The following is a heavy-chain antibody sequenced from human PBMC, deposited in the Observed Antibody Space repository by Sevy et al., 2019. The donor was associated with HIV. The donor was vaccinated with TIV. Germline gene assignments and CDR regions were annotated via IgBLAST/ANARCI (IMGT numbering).Heavy chain of an antibody. CDR3: ARDGAPWELRFYYYFDY. D-gene: IGHD1-26*01. CDR1: GFTFSSYA. V-gene: IGHV3-30-3*01. CDR2: ISYDGSNK. Sequence: GGSLRLSCAASGFTFSSYAMHWVRQAPGKGLEWVAVISYDGSNKYYADSVKGRFTISRDNSKNTLYLQMNSLRAEDTAVYYCARDGAPWELRFYYYFDYWGQGTLVTVSS. J-gene: IGHJ4*02.